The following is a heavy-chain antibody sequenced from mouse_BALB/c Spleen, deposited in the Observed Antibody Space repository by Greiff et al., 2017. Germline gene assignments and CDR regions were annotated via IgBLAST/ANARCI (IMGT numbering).Heavy chain of an antibody. D-gene: IGHD2-10*02. Sequence: VQLVESGAELARPGASVKMSCKASGYTFTSYTMHWVKQRPGQGLEWIGYINPSSGYTNYNQKFKDKATLTADKSSSTAYMQLSSLTSEDSAVYYCAREQYGNYYYAMDYWGQGTSVTVSS. J-gene: IGHJ4*01. V-gene: IGHV1-4*01. CDR1: GYTFTSYT. CDR2: INPSSGYT. CDR3: AREQYGNYYYAMDY.